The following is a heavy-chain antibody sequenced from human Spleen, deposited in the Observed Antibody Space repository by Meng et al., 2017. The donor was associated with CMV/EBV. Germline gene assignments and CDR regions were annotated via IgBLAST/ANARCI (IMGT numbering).Heavy chain of an antibody. J-gene: IGHJ6*02. CDR3: ARLRFLEWLSSYYYYYGMDV. Sequence: SETLSLTCGVYGVSLSAYYWTWIRQPPGKGLEWIGEINHSGSTNYNPSLKSRVTISVDTSKNQFSLKLSSVTAADTAVYYCARLRFLEWLSSYYYYYGMDVWGQGTTVTVSS. CDR2: INHSGST. V-gene: IGHV4-34*01. CDR1: GVSLSAYY. D-gene: IGHD3-3*01.